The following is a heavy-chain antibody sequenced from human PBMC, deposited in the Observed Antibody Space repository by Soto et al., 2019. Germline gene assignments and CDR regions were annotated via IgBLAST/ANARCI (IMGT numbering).Heavy chain of an antibody. Sequence: QTGGSLRLSCAASGFTFSNYAMSWVRQAPGKGLEWVSGISGNGALTHYADSVKGRFTISRDNSKTMVYLQMNSLRAEDTAVYYCAKGRGSYMLDFDYWGQGTLVTISS. CDR3: AKGRGSYMLDFDY. D-gene: IGHD2-8*01. CDR2: ISGNGALT. J-gene: IGHJ4*02. V-gene: IGHV3-23*01. CDR1: GFTFSNYA.